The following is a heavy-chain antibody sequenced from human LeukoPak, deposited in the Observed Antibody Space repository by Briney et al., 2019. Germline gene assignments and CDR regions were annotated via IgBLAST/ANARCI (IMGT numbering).Heavy chain of an antibody. V-gene: IGHV3-30*02. D-gene: IGHD2-2*03. CDR1: GFTFSSYG. CDR3: AKDHGSSGWFDP. J-gene: IGHJ5*02. Sequence: PGGSLRLSCAASGFTFSSYGMHWVRQAPGKGLEWVAFIRYDGSNKYYADSVNGRFTISRDNSKNTLYLQMNSLRAEDTAVYYCAKDHGSSGWFDPWGQGTLVTVSS. CDR2: IRYDGSNK.